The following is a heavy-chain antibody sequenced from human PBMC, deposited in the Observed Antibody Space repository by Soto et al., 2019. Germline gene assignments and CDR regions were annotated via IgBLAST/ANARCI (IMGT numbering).Heavy chain of an antibody. Sequence: QVQLQESGPGLVKPSQTLSLTCTVSGGSISSGGYYWSWIRQHPGKGLEWIGYIYYSGSTYYNTSLKSRVTISVDTSKNQFYLKLSSVTAADTAVYYCARFVVVTAIPEEQRWFDPWGQGTLVTVSS. CDR2: IYYSGST. V-gene: IGHV4-31*03. D-gene: IGHD2-21*02. CDR3: ARFVVVTAIPEEQRWFDP. CDR1: GGSISSGGYY. J-gene: IGHJ5*02.